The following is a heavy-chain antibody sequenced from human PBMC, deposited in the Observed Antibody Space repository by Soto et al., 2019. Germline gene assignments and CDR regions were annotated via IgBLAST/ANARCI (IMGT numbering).Heavy chain of an antibody. CDR3: AKDIVVVPAAPDAFDI. CDR1: GSTFSSYA. CDR2: ISGSGGST. D-gene: IGHD2-2*01. Sequence: GGSLRLSCAASGSTFSSYAMSWVRQAPGKGLEWVSAISGSGGSTYYADSVKGRFTISRDNSKNTLYLQMNSLRAEDTAVYYCAKDIVVVPAAPDAFDIWGQGTMVTVSS. V-gene: IGHV3-23*01. J-gene: IGHJ3*02.